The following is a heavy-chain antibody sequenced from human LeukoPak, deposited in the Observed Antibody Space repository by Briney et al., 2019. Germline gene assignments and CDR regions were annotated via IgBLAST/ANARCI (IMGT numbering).Heavy chain of an antibody. Sequence: PSETLSLTCAVYGGSFSGYYWSWIRQPPGKGLEWIGEINHSGSTNYNPSLKSRVTISVDTSKNQFSLKLSSVTAADTAVYYCARQGLTAVTGYYYYYMDVWGKGTTVTISS. CDR3: ARQGLTAVTGYYYYYMDV. D-gene: IGHD1-14*01. CDR1: GGSFSGYY. CDR2: INHSGST. J-gene: IGHJ6*03. V-gene: IGHV4-34*01.